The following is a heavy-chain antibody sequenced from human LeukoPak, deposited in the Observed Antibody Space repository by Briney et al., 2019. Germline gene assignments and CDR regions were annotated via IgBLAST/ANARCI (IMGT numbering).Heavy chain of an antibody. CDR1: GGSISSSSYY. J-gene: IGHJ4*02. Sequence: SETLSLTCTVSGGSISSSSYYWGWIRQPPGKGLEWIGSIYYSGSTYYNPSLKSRVTISVDTSKNQFSLKLSSVTAADTAVYYCARDAGYSRNWHHFDQWGQGTLVTVSS. D-gene: IGHD6-13*01. V-gene: IGHV4-39*07. CDR2: IYYSGST. CDR3: ARDAGYSRNWHHFDQ.